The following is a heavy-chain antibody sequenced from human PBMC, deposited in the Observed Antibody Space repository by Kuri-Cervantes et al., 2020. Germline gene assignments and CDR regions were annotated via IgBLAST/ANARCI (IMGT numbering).Heavy chain of an antibody. V-gene: IGHV1-2*02. J-gene: IGHJ4*02. CDR1: GYTFTGYY. D-gene: IGHD2-21*02. Sequence: ASVKVSCKASGYTFTGYYMHWVRQAPGQGLEWMGWINPNSGGTNYAQKFQGRVTMTRDTSISTAYTELSRLRSDDTAVYYCARGVVVTDLRGFYYFDYWGQGTLVTVSS. CDR3: ARGVVVTDLRGFYYFDY. CDR2: INPNSGGT.